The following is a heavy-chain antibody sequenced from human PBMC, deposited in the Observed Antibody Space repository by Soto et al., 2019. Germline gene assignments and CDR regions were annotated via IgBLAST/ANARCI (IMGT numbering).Heavy chain of an antibody. V-gene: IGHV4-4*02. CDR3: ARTYSGYDRSFDY. CDR1: GGSISSSNW. CDR2: IYYNGNT. J-gene: IGHJ4*02. D-gene: IGHD5-12*01. Sequence: QVQLQESGTGLVKPSGTLSLTCVVSGGSISSSNWWSWVRQSPGKGLEWIGEIYYNGNTMYNAFLKSRVTISIDPSKNHFSLKLSSVTAADTAVYYCARTYSGYDRSFDYWGQGTLVTVSS.